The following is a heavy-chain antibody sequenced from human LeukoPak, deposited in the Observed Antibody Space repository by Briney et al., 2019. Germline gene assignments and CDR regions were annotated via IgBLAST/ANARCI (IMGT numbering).Heavy chain of an antibody. CDR1: GFTFSNYA. V-gene: IGHV3-23*01. J-gene: IGHJ4*02. D-gene: IGHD1-1*01. Sequence: GGSLRLSCAASGFTFSNYAMTWVRQAPGKGLEWVSVISGSGSNTDYADSVKGRFTISRDNSKNTLSLQMNSLRAEDTAIYYCAKLVGTGTFPTDYWGQGTLVTVSS. CDR3: AKLVGTGTFPTDY. CDR2: ISGSGSNT.